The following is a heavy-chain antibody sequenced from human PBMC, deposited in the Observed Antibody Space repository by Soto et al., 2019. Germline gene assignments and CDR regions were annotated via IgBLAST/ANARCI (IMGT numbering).Heavy chain of an antibody. CDR2: ISYDGNVA. CDR1: GFTFSNYG. V-gene: IGHV3-30*18. D-gene: IGHD1-1*01. Sequence: QVQLVESEGGVVQPGRSLRLSCAASGFTFSNYGMHWVRQAPGKGLEWVTVISYDGNVAYYADSVKGRFTSSRDNSKNTLXLQMNSLRTEDTAVYYCAKEGPITNWYFDYWGQGTLVTVSS. CDR3: AKEGPITNWYFDY. J-gene: IGHJ4*02.